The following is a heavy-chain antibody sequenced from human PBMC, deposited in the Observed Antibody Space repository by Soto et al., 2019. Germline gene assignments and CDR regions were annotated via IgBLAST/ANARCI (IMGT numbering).Heavy chain of an antibody. V-gene: IGHV5-51*01. Sequence: GESLKISCKGSGYSFTSYWIGWVRQMPGKGLEWMGIIYPGDSDTRYSPSFQGQVTISADKSISTAYLQWSSLKASDTAMYYCARLEARNWFFFLEAGTIDVFYICGQGSM. J-gene: IGHJ3*02. D-gene: IGHD3-3*01. CDR1: GYSFTSYW. CDR2: IYPGDSDT. CDR3: ARLEARNWFFFLEAGTIDVFYI.